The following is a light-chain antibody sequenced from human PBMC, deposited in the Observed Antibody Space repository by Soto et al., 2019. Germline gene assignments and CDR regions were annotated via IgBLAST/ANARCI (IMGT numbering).Light chain of an antibody. CDR3: QHYGSSPWT. CDR1: QSVLYSSNNKNY. Sequence: DIVMTQSPDSLAVSLGERATINCKSSQSVLYSSNNKNYLAWYQQKPGQPPKLLIYWASTRESGVPDRFSGSVSGTDFTLTISRLEPEDFAVYYCQHYGSSPWTFGQGTKVEIK. V-gene: IGKV4-1*01. J-gene: IGKJ1*01. CDR2: WAS.